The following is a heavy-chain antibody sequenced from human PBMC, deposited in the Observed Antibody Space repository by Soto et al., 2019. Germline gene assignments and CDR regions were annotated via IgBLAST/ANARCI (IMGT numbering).Heavy chain of an antibody. CDR2: IIPIFGTA. V-gene: IGHV1-69*13. J-gene: IGHJ6*02. D-gene: IGHD2-2*01. Sequence: ASVKVSCKASGGSFSSYAISWVRQAPGQGLEWMGGIIPIFGTANYAQKFQGRVTITADESTSTAYMELSSLRSEDTAVYYCAREGIVVVPAAIYYYYGMDVWGQGTTVTVSS. CDR1: GGSFSSYA. CDR3: AREGIVVVPAAIYYYYGMDV.